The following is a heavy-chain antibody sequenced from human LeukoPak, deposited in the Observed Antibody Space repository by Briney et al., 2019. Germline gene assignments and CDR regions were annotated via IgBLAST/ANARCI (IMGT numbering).Heavy chain of an antibody. V-gene: IGHV3-23*01. Sequence: GGSLRLSCAASEFDFSSHAMTWVRQAPGKGLEWVSAISISGSKTYYADSVKGRFTTSRDNSKNTLYLQMNSLRAEDTAVYYCAREAGTSGYGWGNFDYWGQGTLVTVSS. J-gene: IGHJ4*02. D-gene: IGHD5-12*01. CDR2: ISISGSKT. CDR3: AREAGTSGYGWGNFDY. CDR1: EFDFSSHA.